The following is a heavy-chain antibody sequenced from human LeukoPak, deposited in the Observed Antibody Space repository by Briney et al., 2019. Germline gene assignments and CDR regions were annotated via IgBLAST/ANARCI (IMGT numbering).Heavy chain of an antibody. CDR1: GFTFSSYA. J-gene: IGHJ4*02. CDR2: ISYDGSNK. D-gene: IGHD2-2*01. Sequence: GGSLRLSCAAYGFTFSSYAMHWVRQAPGKGLEWVAVISYDGSNKYYADSVKGRFTISRDNSKNTLYLQMNSLRAEDTAVYYCAREGSDIVVVPAALYYFDYWGQGTLVTVSS. CDR3: AREGSDIVVVPAALYYFDY. V-gene: IGHV3-30*01.